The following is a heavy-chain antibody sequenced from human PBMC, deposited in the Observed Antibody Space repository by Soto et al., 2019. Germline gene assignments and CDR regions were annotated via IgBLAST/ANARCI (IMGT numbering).Heavy chain of an antibody. J-gene: IGHJ4*02. Sequence: GESLKISCKGSGYSFTSYWIGWVRQMPGKGLEWMGIIYPGDSDTRYSPSFQGQVTISADKSISTAYLQWSSLKASDTAMYYCASGIEAAGKISYFDYWGQGTLVTFSS. CDR2: IYPGDSDT. CDR3: ASGIEAAGKISYFDY. D-gene: IGHD6-13*01. V-gene: IGHV5-51*01. CDR1: GYSFTSYW.